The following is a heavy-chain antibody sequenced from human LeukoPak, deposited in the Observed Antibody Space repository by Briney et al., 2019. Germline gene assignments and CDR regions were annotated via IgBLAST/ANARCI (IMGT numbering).Heavy chain of an antibody. V-gene: IGHV3-23*01. CDR2: ISGSGLTT. J-gene: IGHJ4*02. D-gene: IGHD3-16*01. CDR1: GFTFDSYA. Sequence: GGSLRLSCAASGFTFDSYAMTWVRQTPGKGLQWVSTISGSGLTTYYADSVTGRFTISRDNSKNTHYLQMNSLRAEDTAVYYCAKDRYASSPRGADYWGQGTLVTVSS. CDR3: AKDRYASSPRGADY.